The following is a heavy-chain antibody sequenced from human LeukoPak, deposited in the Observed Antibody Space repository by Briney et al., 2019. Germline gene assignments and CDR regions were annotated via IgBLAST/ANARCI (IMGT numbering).Heavy chain of an antibody. CDR2: ISYDGSNK. CDR1: GFTFSSYA. Sequence: AGGSLRLSCAASGFTFSSYAMHWVRQAPGKGLEWVAVISYDGSNKYYADSVKGRFTISRDNSKNTLYLQMNSLRAEDTAVYYCARDSSGYYPYDGMDVWGQGTTVTVSS. J-gene: IGHJ6*02. V-gene: IGHV3-30-3*01. CDR3: ARDSSGYYPYDGMDV. D-gene: IGHD3-22*01.